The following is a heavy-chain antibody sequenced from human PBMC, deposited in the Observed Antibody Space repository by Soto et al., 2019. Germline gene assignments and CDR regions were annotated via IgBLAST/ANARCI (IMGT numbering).Heavy chain of an antibody. V-gene: IGHV3-23*01. CDR1: GFTFSNYA. CDR3: AKERLGRGADY. Sequence: EVQLLESGGGLVQPGGSLRLSWEASGFTFSNYAMSWVRQNPGKGLEWVSTISGGGGNTYYPDSVKGRFTISRDNSKDTVYLQMNSLRAEDTAIYYCAKERLGRGADYWGQGALVTVTS. CDR2: ISGGGGNT. J-gene: IGHJ4*02.